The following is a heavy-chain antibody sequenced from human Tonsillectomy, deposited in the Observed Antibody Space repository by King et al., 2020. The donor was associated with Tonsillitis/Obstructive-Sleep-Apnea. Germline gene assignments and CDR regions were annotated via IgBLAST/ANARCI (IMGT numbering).Heavy chain of an antibody. J-gene: IGHJ4*02. V-gene: IGHV5-51*03. CDR2: IYPGDSET. CDR3: ARCNGDYGCGY. D-gene: IGHD4-17*01. CDR1: GFSFNTYW. Sequence: QLVQSGAEVKKPGESLQISCKASGFSFNTYWIAWVRQMPGKGLEWMGIIYPGDSETRFSPSFQGRVTMSVDTSVSTAYLQWRSLKASDTATYYCARCNGDYGCGYWGQGTLVTVSS.